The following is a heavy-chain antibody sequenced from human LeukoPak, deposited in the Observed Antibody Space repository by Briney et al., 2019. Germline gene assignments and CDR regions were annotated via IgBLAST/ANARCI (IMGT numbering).Heavy chain of an antibody. J-gene: IGHJ4*02. CDR1: GFSLTTSGVG. Sequence: SGPTLVNPTQTLTLTCTFSGFSLTTSGVGVGWIRQPPGKALEWLALIYWDDDKRYSPSLKSRLTITKVTSKNQVVLTMTNMDPVDTATYYCARDSSNWYGFDYWGQGTLVTVSS. V-gene: IGHV2-5*02. CDR3: ARDSSNWYGFDY. D-gene: IGHD3-22*01. CDR2: IYWDDDK.